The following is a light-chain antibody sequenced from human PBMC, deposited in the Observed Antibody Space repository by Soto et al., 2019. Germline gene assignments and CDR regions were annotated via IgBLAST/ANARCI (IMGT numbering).Light chain of an antibody. CDR2: GAS. V-gene: IGKV3-11*01. CDR1: QSVSSD. CDR3: QQYSNWPPIT. J-gene: IGKJ5*01. Sequence: EIVLTQSPATLSLSRGERATLSCRASQSVSSDLAWYQQKPGQAPRLLIYGASNRATGIPARFSGSGSGTDFTLTISSLEPEDFAVYYCQQYSNWPPITFGQGTRLEIK.